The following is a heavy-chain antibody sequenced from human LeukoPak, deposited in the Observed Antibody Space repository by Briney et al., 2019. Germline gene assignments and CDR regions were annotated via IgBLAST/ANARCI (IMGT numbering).Heavy chain of an antibody. V-gene: IGHV4-39*07. D-gene: IGHD3-16*01. CDR2: LSYSGDT. J-gene: IGHJ4*02. CDR1: GDSISSAGHY. Sequence: SETLSLTCSVSGDSISSAGHYWGWIRQPPGVGLEWIGTLSYSGDTYYNPSLKSRVTISVDTSKNQFSLKLSSVTAADTAVYYCARAGDQGYFDYWGQGTLVTVSS. CDR3: ARAGDQGYFDY.